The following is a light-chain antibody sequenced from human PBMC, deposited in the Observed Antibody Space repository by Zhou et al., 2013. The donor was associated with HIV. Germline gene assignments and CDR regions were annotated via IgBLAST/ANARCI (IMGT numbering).Light chain of an antibody. Sequence: EIVMTQSPATLSVSPGERATLSCRAGQNIKNHLAWYQRKPGQAPSLLIYTASTRATAFPDRFSGSGSGTEFTLTISSLQSEDFAIYYCQQYDSWPPTFGQGTRVE. CDR2: TAS. CDR3: QQYDSWPPT. J-gene: IGKJ1*01. V-gene: IGKV3-15*01. CDR1: QNIKNH.